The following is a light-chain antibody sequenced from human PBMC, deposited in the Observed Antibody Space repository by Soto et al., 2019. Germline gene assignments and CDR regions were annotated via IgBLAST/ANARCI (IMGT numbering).Light chain of an antibody. CDR1: QSVGRK. CDR3: QQYGSSGT. J-gene: IGKJ1*01. Sequence: EIVMTQSPATLSVSPGERATLSCRASQSVGRKLVWYQQKAGQAPRPLIFDASTRATGIPARFSGSGSGTEFTLTISRLEPEDFAVYYCQQYGSSGTFGQGTKVDIK. CDR2: DAS. V-gene: IGKV3-15*01.